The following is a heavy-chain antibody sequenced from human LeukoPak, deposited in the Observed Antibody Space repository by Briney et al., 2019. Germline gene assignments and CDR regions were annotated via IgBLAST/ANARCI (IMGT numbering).Heavy chain of an antibody. CDR1: GESISGFY. J-gene: IGHJ4*02. D-gene: IGHD3-16*01. Sequence: PSETLSLTCTVSGESISGFYWTWIRQPPGKGLEWIGYIYYSGSTNYNPSLKSRVTISVDTSKNQFSLKLSSVTAADTAVYYCASASHWGQGTLVTVSS. CDR2: IYYSGST. CDR3: ASASH. V-gene: IGHV4-59*08.